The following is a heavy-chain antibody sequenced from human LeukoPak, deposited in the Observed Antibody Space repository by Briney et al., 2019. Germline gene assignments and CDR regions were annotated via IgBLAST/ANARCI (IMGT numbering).Heavy chain of an antibody. CDR1: GFTFSSYG. D-gene: IGHD2-15*01. Sequence: GGSLRLSCAASGFTFSSYGMHWVRQAPGKGLEWVAVISYDGSDKYYADSVKGRFTISRDNSKNTLYLQMNSLRAEDTAVYYCATICFGGSCYGGIDYWGQGTLVTVSS. CDR3: ATICFGGSCYGGIDY. V-gene: IGHV3-30*03. CDR2: ISYDGSDK. J-gene: IGHJ4*02.